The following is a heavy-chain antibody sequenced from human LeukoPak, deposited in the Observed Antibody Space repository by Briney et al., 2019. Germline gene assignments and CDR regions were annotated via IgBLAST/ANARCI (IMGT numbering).Heavy chain of an antibody. J-gene: IGHJ4*02. CDR3: ARGYDFWSGYPHDY. Sequence: PGGSLRLSCAASGFTVSSNHMNWVRQAPGKGLEWVANIKQDGSEKYYVDSVKGRFTISRDNAKNSLYLQMNSLRAEDTAVYYCARGYDFWSGYPHDYWGQGTLVTVSS. V-gene: IGHV3-7*01. CDR1: GFTVSSNH. D-gene: IGHD3-3*01. CDR2: IKQDGSEK.